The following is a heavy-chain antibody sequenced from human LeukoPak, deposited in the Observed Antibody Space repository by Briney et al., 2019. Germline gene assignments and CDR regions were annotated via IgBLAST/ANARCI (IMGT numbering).Heavy chain of an antibody. J-gene: IGHJ4*02. CDR1: GGSISSYY. CDR2: IYYSGST. V-gene: IGHV4-59*01. D-gene: IGHD3-10*01. Sequence: SETLSLTCTVSGGSISSYYWSWIRQPPGKGLEWIGYIYYSGSTNYNPSLKSRVTISVDTSKNQFSLKLSSVTAADTAVYYCARDRDAYLDYWGQGTLVTVSS. CDR3: ARDRDAYLDY.